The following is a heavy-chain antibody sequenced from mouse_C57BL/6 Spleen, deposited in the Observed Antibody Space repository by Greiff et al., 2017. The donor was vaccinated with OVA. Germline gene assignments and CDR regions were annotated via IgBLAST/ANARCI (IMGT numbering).Heavy chain of an antibody. J-gene: IGHJ3*01. CDR2: IWGVGST. CDR1: GFSLTSYG. CDR3: ASGDDYALAY. Sequence: VKVEESGPGLVAPSQSLSITCTVSGFSLTSYGVDWVRQSPGKGLEWLGVIWGVGSTNYNSALKSRLSISKDNSKSQVFLKMNSLQTDDTAMYYCASGDDYALAYWGQGTRVTVSA. V-gene: IGHV2-6*01. D-gene: IGHD2-4*01.